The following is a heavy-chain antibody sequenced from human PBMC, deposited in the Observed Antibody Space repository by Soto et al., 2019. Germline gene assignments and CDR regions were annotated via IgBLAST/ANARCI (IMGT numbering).Heavy chain of an antibody. J-gene: IGHJ5*02. Sequence: ASVKVSCKASGGTFSSYAISWVRQAPGQGLEWMGWISAYNGNTNYAQKLQGRVTMTTDTSTSTAYMELRSLRSDDTAVYYCARVVVVAATRWFDPWGQGTLVTVSS. V-gene: IGHV1-18*01. D-gene: IGHD2-15*01. CDR3: ARVVVVAATRWFDP. CDR2: ISAYNGNT. CDR1: GGTFSSYA.